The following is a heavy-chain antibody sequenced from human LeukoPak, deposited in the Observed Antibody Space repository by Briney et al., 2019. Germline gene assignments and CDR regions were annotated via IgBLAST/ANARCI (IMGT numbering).Heavy chain of an antibody. J-gene: IGHJ6*02. D-gene: IGHD3-10*01. CDR2: FDPEDGET. CDR1: GYTLTELS. Sequence: ASVKVSCKVSGYTLTELSMHWVRQAPGKGLEWMGGFDPEDGETIYAQKFQGRVTMTEDTSTDTAYMELSSLRSEDTAVYYCATVSSMVWGVIIKSYYYYGMDVWGQGTTVTVSS. V-gene: IGHV1-24*01. CDR3: ATVSSMVWGVIIKSYYYYGMDV.